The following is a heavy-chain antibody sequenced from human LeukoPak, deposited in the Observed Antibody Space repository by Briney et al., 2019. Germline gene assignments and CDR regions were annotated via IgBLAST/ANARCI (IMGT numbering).Heavy chain of an antibody. D-gene: IGHD3-22*01. CDR1: GGSISSYY. CDR2: IHYTGST. J-gene: IGHJ2*01. Sequence: SETLSLTCTVSGGSISSYYWSWIRQSPGKGLECIGYIHYTGSTNYNPSLKSRVTISVDTSKNQFSLKSSSVTAADTAVYYCARGYDGSGYYYRNWYFDLWGRGTLVTVSS. V-gene: IGHV4-59*08. CDR3: ARGYDGSGYYYRNWYFDL.